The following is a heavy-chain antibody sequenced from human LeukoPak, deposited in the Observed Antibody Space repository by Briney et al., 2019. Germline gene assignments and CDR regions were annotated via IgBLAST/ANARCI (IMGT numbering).Heavy chain of an antibody. CDR1: GYTFTSYY. D-gene: IGHD3-9*01. V-gene: IGHV1-46*01. J-gene: IGHJ3*02. CDR3: ARVDVLRYFGARTDAFDI. CDR2: INPSGGST. Sequence: ASVKVSCKASGYTFTSYYMHWVRQAPGQGLEWMGIINPSGGSTSYAQKFQGRVTMTRDTSTSTVYMELSSLRSEDTAVYYCARVDVLRYFGARTDAFDIWGQGTMVTVSS.